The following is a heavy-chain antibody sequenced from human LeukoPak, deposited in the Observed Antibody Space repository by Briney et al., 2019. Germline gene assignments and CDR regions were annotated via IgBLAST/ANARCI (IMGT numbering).Heavy chain of an antibody. CDR2: ISYDGSNK. V-gene: IGHV3-30*04. CDR3: AIEFGHPGGYSYQDY. D-gene: IGHD5-18*01. J-gene: IGHJ4*02. Sequence: PGRSLRLSCAASGFTFSSYAMHWVRQAPGKGLEWVAVISYDGSNKYYADSVKGRFTISRDNSKNTLYLQMNSLRAEDTAVYYCAIEFGHPGGYSYQDYWGRETRATVSS. CDR1: GFTFSSYA.